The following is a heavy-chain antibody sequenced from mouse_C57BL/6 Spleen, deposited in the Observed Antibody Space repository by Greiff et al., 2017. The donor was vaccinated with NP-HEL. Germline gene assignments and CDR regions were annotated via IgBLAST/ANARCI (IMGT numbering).Heavy chain of an antibody. CDR2: IDPENGDT. Sequence: EVQLQQSGAELVRPGASVKLSCTASGFNIKDDYMHWVKQRPEQGLEWIGWIDPENGDTEYASKFQGKATITADTSSNTAYLQLSSLTSEDTAVYYCTTPYYGSSYLDVWGTGTTVTVSS. CDR3: TTPYYGSSYLDV. D-gene: IGHD1-1*01. J-gene: IGHJ1*03. CDR1: GFNIKDDY. V-gene: IGHV14-4*01.